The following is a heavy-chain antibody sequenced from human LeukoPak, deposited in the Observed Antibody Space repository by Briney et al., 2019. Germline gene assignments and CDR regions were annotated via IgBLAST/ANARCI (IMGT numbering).Heavy chain of an antibody. D-gene: IGHD6-13*01. CDR1: GGSISSYY. CDR2: IYYSGST. CDR3: ARDTRIAAAGTKLFYYYYGMDV. Sequence: SETLSLTCTVSGGSISSYYWSWIRQTPPKGLEWVGYIYYSGSTNYNPSLKSRVTISVDTSKNQFSLKLSSVTAADTAVYYCARDTRIAAAGTKLFYYYYGMDVWGQGTTVTVSS. J-gene: IGHJ6*02. V-gene: IGHV4-59*01.